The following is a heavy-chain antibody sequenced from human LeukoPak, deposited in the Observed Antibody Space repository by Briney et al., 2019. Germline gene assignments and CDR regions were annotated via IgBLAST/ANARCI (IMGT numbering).Heavy chain of an antibody. Sequence: GGSLRLSCAGSGFTFTSYPMSWVRQAPGKGLEWVSAISASADNTYHADSVKGRFSISRDNSKNTMYLQMNSLRAEDTAVYYCARYIASEPTVNVDYWGQGTLVTVSS. V-gene: IGHV3-23*01. CDR1: GFTFTSYP. CDR3: ARYIASEPTVNVDY. D-gene: IGHD2-21*01. J-gene: IGHJ4*02. CDR2: ISASADNT.